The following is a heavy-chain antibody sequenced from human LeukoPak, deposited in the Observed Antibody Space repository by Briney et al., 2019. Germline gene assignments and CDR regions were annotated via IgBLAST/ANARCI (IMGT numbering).Heavy chain of an antibody. CDR2: INPSGGST. CDR1: GYTFTSYY. Sequence: GASVKVSCEASGYTFTSYYMHWVRQAPGQGLEWMGIINPSGGSTSYAQKFQGRVTMTRDTSTSTVYMELSSLRSEDTAVYYCARAMTYDSSGWGLRFDDAFDIWGQGTMVTVSS. V-gene: IGHV1-46*01. J-gene: IGHJ3*02. D-gene: IGHD3-22*01. CDR3: ARAMTYDSSGWGLRFDDAFDI.